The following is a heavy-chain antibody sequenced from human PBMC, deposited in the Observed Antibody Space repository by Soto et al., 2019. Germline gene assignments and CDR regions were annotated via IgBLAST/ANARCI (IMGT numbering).Heavy chain of an antibody. CDR2: INPGDSDT. CDR3: AASIFYYGMDV. Sequence: GESLKISCKGSGYTLTGYWIGWVRQMPGKGLEWMGIINPGDSDTKYNPSFQGQVTISADKSINTTYLQWSSLKASDTAIYYCAASIFYYGMDVWGQGTTVTVSS. J-gene: IGHJ6*02. CDR1: GYTLTGYW. V-gene: IGHV5-51*01.